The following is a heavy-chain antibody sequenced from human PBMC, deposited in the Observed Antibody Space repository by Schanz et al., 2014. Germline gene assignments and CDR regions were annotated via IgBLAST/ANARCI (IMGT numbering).Heavy chain of an antibody. J-gene: IGHJ4*02. CDR2: IWYDGSNK. CDR1: GFTFSTYA. D-gene: IGHD6-13*01. Sequence: VQLVESGGGLVRPGGSLRLSCSASGFTFSTYAMSWVRQAPGKGLEWVAIIWYDGSNKYYADSVRGRFTMSRDNSKNTVYLRMNGPRIEDTAVYYCARDSGSSSWYPSDYWGQGTLVTVSS. CDR3: ARDSGSSSWYPSDY. V-gene: IGHV3-33*08.